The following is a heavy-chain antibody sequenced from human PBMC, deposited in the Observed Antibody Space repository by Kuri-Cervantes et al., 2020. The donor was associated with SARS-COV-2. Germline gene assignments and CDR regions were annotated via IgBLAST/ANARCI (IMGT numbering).Heavy chain of an antibody. CDR1: GFTFSPYA. D-gene: IGHD3-16*01. CDR3: ARGGAYDYVWGSSYYYMDV. V-gene: IGHV3-30*04. Sequence: GGSLRLSCIASGFTFSPYAMHWVRQAPGKGLEWVAVISYDGSNKYYADFVKGRFTISRDNSKNTLYLQMNSLRAEDTAVYYCARGGAYDYVWGSSYYYMDVWGKGTTVTVSS. J-gene: IGHJ6*03. CDR2: ISYDGSNK.